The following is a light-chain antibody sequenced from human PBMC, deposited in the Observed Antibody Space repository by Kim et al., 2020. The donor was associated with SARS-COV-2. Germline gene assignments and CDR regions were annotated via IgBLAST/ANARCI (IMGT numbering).Light chain of an antibody. V-gene: IGKV1-5*03. CDR1: LSVGLC. CDR3: QQYGTHST. CDR2: KSS. J-gene: IGKJ1*01. Sequence: AAVADPPTISRRASLSVGLCLAWYQQQPEQVPKRLMDKSSEVRPGVPSMFVGGGSATLFTLTITSLQPSDFAVYYYQQYGTHSTFGPGTKVDIK.